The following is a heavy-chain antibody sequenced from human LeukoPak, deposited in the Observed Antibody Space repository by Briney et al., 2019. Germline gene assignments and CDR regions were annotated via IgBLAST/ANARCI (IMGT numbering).Heavy chain of an antibody. D-gene: IGHD2-15*01. V-gene: IGHV3-21*01. Sequence: GGSLRLSCAASGFTFSSYSMNWVRQAPGKGLEWVSSISSSSSYMYYADSVKGRFTISRDNAKNSLYLQMNSLRAEDTAVYYCASLGYCSGGSCYGRADAFDIWGLGTMVTVSS. CDR1: GFTFSSYS. CDR2: ISSSSSYM. CDR3: ASLGYCSGGSCYGRADAFDI. J-gene: IGHJ3*02.